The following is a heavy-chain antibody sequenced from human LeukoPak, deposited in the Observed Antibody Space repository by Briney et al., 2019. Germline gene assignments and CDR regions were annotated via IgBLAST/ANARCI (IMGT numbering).Heavy chain of an antibody. J-gene: IGHJ5*02. CDR2: INPNSGGT. CDR1: GYTFTGYY. D-gene: IGHD3-9*01. V-gene: IGHV1-2*02. CDR3: ARGRLNRYFDWLRQENWFDP. Sequence: ASVKVSCKASGYTFTGYYMHWVRQAPGQGLEWMGWINPNSGGTNYAQKFQGRVTMTRDTSISTAYMELSRLRSDDTAVYYCARGRLNRYFDWLRQENWFDPWGQGTLVTVSS.